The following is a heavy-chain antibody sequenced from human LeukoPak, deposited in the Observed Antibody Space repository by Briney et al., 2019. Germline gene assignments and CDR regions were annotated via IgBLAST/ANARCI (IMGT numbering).Heavy chain of an antibody. V-gene: IGHV1-18*01. CDR3: ARGIAAAALRSFDY. CDR1: GYTFTSYG. D-gene: IGHD6-13*01. Sequence: ASLNVSCKTSGYTFTSYGIIWVRQAPGQGLERIGWISTYDSYTHYAQKVQGRVTMTTDTSTTTAYMELRSLRSDDTAMYYCARGIAAAALRSFDYWGQGTLVTVSS. CDR2: ISTYDSYT. J-gene: IGHJ4*02.